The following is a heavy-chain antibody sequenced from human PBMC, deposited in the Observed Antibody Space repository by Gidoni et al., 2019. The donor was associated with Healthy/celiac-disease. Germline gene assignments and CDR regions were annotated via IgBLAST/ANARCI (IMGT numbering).Heavy chain of an antibody. D-gene: IGHD1-26*01. CDR1: GFTFSSYS. J-gene: IGHJ4*02. Sequence: EVQLVESGGGLVKPGGSLRLSCAASGFTFSSYSMNWVRQAPGKGREWVSSISSSSSYIYYADSVKGRFTISRDNAKNSLYLQMNSLRAEDTAVYYCARDGLVGANNYFDYWGQGTLVTVSS. CDR3: ARDGLVGANNYFDY. CDR2: ISSSSSYI. V-gene: IGHV3-21*01.